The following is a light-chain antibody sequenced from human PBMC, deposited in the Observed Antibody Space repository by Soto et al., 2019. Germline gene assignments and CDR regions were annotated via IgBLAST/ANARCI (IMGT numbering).Light chain of an antibody. Sequence: DIQMTQSPSTLSASVGDRVTITCRASQNIGTYLAWYQQKPGKAPKFLIYKASSLESGVPSRFRGSGSGTEFSLTISSLQFDDSAIYYCQQYVSLPITFGQGTRLEIK. CDR2: KAS. CDR3: QQYVSLPIT. V-gene: IGKV1-5*03. CDR1: QNIGTY. J-gene: IGKJ5*01.